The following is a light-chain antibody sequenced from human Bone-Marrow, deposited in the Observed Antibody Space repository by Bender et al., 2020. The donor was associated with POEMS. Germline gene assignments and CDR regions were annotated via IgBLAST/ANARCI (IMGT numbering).Light chain of an antibody. CDR1: SSDVGSYNL. Sequence: QSALTQPASVSGSPGQSITISCTGTSSDVGSYNLVSWYQQHPGKAPKLMIYDVVKRPSGVPDRFSGSKSGNTASLTISGIEAEDEGSYYCCSYVGSYILMFGGGTNLTV. V-gene: IGLV2-23*02. CDR2: DVV. J-gene: IGLJ3*02. CDR3: CSYVGSYILM.